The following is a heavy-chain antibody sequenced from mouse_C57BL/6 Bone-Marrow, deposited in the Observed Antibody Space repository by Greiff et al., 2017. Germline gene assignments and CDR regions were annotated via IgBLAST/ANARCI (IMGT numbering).Heavy chain of an antibody. CDR2: IDPSDSYT. CDR3: AREAFITTVVAPIWYAMDY. Sequence: VQLQQPGAELAKPGASVKLSCKASGYTFTSYWMQWVKQRPGQGLEWIGEIDPSDSYTNYNQKFKGKATLTVDTSSSTAYMQLSSLTSEDSAVYYCAREAFITTVVAPIWYAMDYWGQGTSVTVSS. D-gene: IGHD1-1*01. V-gene: IGHV1-50*01. J-gene: IGHJ4*01. CDR1: GYTFTSYW.